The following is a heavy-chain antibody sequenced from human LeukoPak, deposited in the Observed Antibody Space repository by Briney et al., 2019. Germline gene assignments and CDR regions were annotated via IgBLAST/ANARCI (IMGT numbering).Heavy chain of an antibody. CDR2: INTDGSSP. CDR1: GFTFSNYW. J-gene: IGHJ4*02. V-gene: IGHV3-74*01. Sequence: GGSLRLSCAASGFTFSNYWMHWVRQAPGKGLVWVSRINTDGSSPTYADSVKGRFTISRDNAKNTLSLQMNSLRVEDTAVYYCAVQLGTLDYWGQGSLVTVSS. CDR3: AVQLGTLDY. D-gene: IGHD5-18*01.